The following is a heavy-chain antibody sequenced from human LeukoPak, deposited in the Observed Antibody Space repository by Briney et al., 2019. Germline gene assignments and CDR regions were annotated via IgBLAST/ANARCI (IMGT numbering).Heavy chain of an antibody. CDR3: ARDYSSSWYIWGRDY. CDR2: ISSSSSTI. J-gene: IGHJ4*02. D-gene: IGHD6-13*01. CDR1: GFTFSSYG. V-gene: IGHV3-48*04. Sequence: GGSLRLSCAASGFTFSSYGMTWVRQAPGKGLEWVSYISSSSSTIYYADSVKGRFTISRDNAKNSLYLQMNSLRAEDTAVYYCARDYSSSWYIWGRDYWGQGTLVTVSS.